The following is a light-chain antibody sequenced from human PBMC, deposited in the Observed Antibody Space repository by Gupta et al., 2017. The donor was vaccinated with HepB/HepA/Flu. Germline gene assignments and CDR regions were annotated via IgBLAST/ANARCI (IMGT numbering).Light chain of an antibody. CDR3: QQYNSYPIT. CDR2: DAS. Sequence: LQITQSPSSLSASVGDRVTITCRASQGINNYLAWFQQKPGKAPKSLIYDASTLQSGVPSKFSGSGSGTDFTLTISSLQPEEFATDFCQQYNSYPITFGAGTKVEIK. V-gene: IGKV1-16*02. CDR1: QGINNY. J-gene: IGKJ4*01.